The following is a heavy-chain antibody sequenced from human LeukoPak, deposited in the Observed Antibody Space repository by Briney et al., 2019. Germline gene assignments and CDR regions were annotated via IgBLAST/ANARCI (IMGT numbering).Heavy chain of an antibody. CDR2: ISAYNGNT. J-gene: IGHJ4*02. Sequence: ASVKVSCKASGYTFTSYGISWVRQAPGQGLEWMGWISAYNGNTNYAQKLQGRVTMTTDTSTSTAYMELRSLRSDDTAVYYCARRSRAGIAAAADFDYWGQGTLVTVSS. V-gene: IGHV1-18*01. CDR3: ARRSRAGIAAAADFDY. CDR1: GYTFTSYG. D-gene: IGHD6-13*01.